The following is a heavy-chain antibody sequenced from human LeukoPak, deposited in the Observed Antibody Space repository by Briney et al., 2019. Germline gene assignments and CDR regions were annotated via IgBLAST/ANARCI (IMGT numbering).Heavy chain of an antibody. CDR1: GFTVSSNY. Sequence: GGSLRLSCAASGFTVSSNYMSWVRQAPGKGLEWVSVIYSGGSTYYADSVKGRFTISRGNSKNTLYLQMNSLRAEDTAVYYCATHTAMDPGGASDYWGQGTLVTVSS. J-gene: IGHJ4*02. CDR2: IYSGGST. V-gene: IGHV3-66*01. D-gene: IGHD5-18*01. CDR3: ATHTAMDPGGASDY.